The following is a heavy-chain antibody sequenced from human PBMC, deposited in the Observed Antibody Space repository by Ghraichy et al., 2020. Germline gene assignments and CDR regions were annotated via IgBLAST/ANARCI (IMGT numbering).Heavy chain of an antibody. Sequence: GGSLRLSCAGSGFTFSKAWMIWVRQAPGQGLEWVGRIKSKSDGGTTDYAAPVQGRFTISRDDSKNTLYLQMNSLKTEDTAIYYCSTGVGDSSGWYIGDAYWGQGTLVTVSS. CDR3: STGVGDSSGWYIGDAY. V-gene: IGHV3-15*01. J-gene: IGHJ4*02. CDR1: GFTFSKAW. CDR2: IKSKSDGGTT. D-gene: IGHD6-19*01.